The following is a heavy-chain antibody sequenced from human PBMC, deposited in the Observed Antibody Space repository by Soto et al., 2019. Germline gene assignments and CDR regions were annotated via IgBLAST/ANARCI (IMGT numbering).Heavy chain of an antibody. D-gene: IGHD3-22*01. V-gene: IGHV1-3*01. CDR3: ASSYDYDSSGYFRLYYYYGMDV. J-gene: IGHJ6*02. CDR1: GYTFTSYA. Sequence: QVQLVQSGAEVKKPGASVKVSCKASGYTFTSYAMHWVRQAPGQRLEWMGWINAGNGNTKYSQKFQGRVTITRDTSASTAYMELSSLRSEDTAVYYCASSYDYDSSGYFRLYYYYGMDVWGQGTTVTVSS. CDR2: INAGNGNT.